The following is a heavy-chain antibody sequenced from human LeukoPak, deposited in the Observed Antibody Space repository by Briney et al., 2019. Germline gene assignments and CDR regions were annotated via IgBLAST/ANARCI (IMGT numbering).Heavy chain of an antibody. V-gene: IGHV4-59*01. Sequence: PSETLSLTCTVSGGSISSYYWSWIRQPPGKGLEWIGYIYYSGSTNYNPSLKSRVTISVDTSKNQFSLKLSSVTAADTAVYYCARTVVAATEYFDYWGQGTLVTLSS. CDR2: IYYSGST. CDR1: GGSISSYY. CDR3: ARTVVAATEYFDY. J-gene: IGHJ4*02. D-gene: IGHD2-15*01.